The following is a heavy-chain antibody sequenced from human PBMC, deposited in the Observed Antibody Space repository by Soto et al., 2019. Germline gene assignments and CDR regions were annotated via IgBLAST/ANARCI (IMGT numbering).Heavy chain of an antibody. CDR2: ISSSSSYI. J-gene: IGHJ6*02. Sequence: EVQLVESGGGLVQPGGSLRLSCAASGFTFSSYSMNWVRQAPGKGLEWVSSISSSSSYIYYADSVKGRFTISRDDAKISVSLPMNSLRGGDTAVYNCARDFVRYGMDVWGQGTTVTVSS. CDR1: GFTFSSYS. V-gene: IGHV3-21*01. D-gene: IGHD6-6*01. CDR3: ARDFVRYGMDV.